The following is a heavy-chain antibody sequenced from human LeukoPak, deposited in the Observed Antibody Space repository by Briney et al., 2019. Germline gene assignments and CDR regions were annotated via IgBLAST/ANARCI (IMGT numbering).Heavy chain of an antibody. D-gene: IGHD4-17*01. Sequence: SETLSLTCAVYGGSFSGYYWSWIRQPPGKGLEWIGEINHSGSTNYNPSLKSRVTISVDTSKNQFSLKLSSVTAADTAVYYCARRQDYGDYYFDYWGQGTLVTVSS. V-gene: IGHV4-34*01. CDR2: INHSGST. CDR1: GGSFSGYY. CDR3: ARRQDYGDYYFDY. J-gene: IGHJ4*02.